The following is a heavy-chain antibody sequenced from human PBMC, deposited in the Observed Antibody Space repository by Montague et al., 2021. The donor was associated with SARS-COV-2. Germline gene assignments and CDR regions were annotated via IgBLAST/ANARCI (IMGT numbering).Heavy chain of an antibody. Sequence: SETLSLTCTVSGGSISSGSYWGWIRQPPGKGLEWIRTSDHSGITXXSPXXXSRVTISLDTSKNQFSLNLDSVTASDTAMYYCARVISAVAGANFYFDYWGQGTLVTVSS. D-gene: IGHD4/OR15-4a*01. CDR1: GGSISSGSY. J-gene: IGHJ4*02. V-gene: IGHV4-38-2*02. CDR3: ARVISAVAGANFYFDY. CDR2: SDHSGIT.